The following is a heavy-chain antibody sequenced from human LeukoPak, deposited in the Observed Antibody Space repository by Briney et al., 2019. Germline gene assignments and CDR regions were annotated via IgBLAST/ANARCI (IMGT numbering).Heavy chain of an antibody. CDR1: GGSISSSSYY. CDR3: PRTGFYGGPDY. J-gene: IGHJ4*02. Sequence: PSETLSLTCTVSGGSISSSSYYWGWIRQPPGKGLEWIGSIYYSGSTYYNPSLKSRVTISVDTSKNQFSLKLSSVTAADTAVYYCPRTGFYGGPDYWGQGTLVTVSS. V-gene: IGHV4-39*01. CDR2: IYYSGST. D-gene: IGHD4-23*01.